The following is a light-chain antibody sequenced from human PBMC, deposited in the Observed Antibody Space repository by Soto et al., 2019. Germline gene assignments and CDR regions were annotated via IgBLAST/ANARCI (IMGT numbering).Light chain of an antibody. V-gene: IGLV2-8*01. J-gene: IGLJ1*01. CDR1: SSDVGGYNY. Sequence: QSVLTQPPSASGSPGQSVAISCTGTSSDVGGYNYVSWYQQHPGKAPKLMIYEVNTRPSGVPDRFSGSKSGTTASLTVSGLQAENEAAYYCSSYAGTSNVCGTGTKVTV. CDR2: EVN. CDR3: SSYAGTSNV.